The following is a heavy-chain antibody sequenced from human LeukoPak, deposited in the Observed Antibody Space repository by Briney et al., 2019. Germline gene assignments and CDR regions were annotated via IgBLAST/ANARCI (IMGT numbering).Heavy chain of an antibody. D-gene: IGHD3-9*01. V-gene: IGHV1-2*02. Sequence: ASVKVSCKASGYTFTGYYMHWVRQAPGQGLEWMGWINPNSGGTNYAQKFQGRVTMTRDTSISTAYMELSGLRSDDTAVYYCARMVDILTGYYKLYYFDYWGQGTLVTVSS. CDR1: GYTFTGYY. CDR2: INPNSGGT. CDR3: ARMVDILTGYYKLYYFDY. J-gene: IGHJ4*02.